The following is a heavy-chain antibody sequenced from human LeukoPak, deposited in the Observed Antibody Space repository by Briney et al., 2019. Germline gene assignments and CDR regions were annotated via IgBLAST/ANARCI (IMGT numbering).Heavy chain of an antibody. J-gene: IGHJ1*01. Sequence: PGGSLRLSCAASGFTLNNAWMSWVRQAPGKGLEWLGRIKRETDGGTTDYAAPVKGRFAISRDDSRYTLYLQMDSLKIEDTAVYYCTTDRYYDNSELQFQHWGQGTLVTVSS. D-gene: IGHD3-22*01. V-gene: IGHV3-15*01. CDR2: IKRETDGGTT. CDR1: GFTLNNAW. CDR3: TTDRYYDNSELQFQH.